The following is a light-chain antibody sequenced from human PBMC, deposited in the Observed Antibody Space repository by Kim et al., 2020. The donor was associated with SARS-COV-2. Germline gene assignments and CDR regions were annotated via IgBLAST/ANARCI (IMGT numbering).Light chain of an antibody. CDR1: QGISSY. Sequence: IQLTQSPSSLSAAVGDRVTITCRASQGISSYLAWYQQKPGKAPKLLIYAASTLQSGVPSRFSGSGSGTDFTLTISCLQPEDFATYYCQQFNGPPPTFGQGTRLDIK. CDR3: QQFNGPPPT. CDR2: AAS. J-gene: IGKJ5*01. V-gene: IGKV1-9*01.